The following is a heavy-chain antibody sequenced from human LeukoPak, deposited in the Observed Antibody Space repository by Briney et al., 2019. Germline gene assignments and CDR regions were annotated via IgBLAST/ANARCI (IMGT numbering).Heavy chain of an antibody. J-gene: IGHJ4*02. D-gene: IGHD3-3*01. CDR1: GGTFSSYA. CDR2: IIPIFGTA. Sequence: SVKVSCKASGGTFSSYAISWVRQAPGQGLEWMGGIIPIFGTANYAQKFQGRVTITADESTSTAYMELSSLRSEDTAVYYCARGLRIGLRFLEWLPSVWGQGTLVTVSS. V-gene: IGHV1-69*13. CDR3: ARGLRIGLRFLEWLPSV.